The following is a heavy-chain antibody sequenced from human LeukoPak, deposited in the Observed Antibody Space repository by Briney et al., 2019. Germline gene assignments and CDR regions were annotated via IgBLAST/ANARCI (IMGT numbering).Heavy chain of an antibody. CDR1: GFTFSGYA. V-gene: IGHV3-23*01. Sequence: PGGSLRLSCAASGFTFSGYAMSWVRQAPGKGLEWVSVISGSGGSTYYADSVKGRFTISRDNSKNTLYLQMNSLRAEDTAVYYCAKSHYYDSSGHYGFFQHWGQGTLVTVSS. CDR2: ISGSGGST. CDR3: AKSHYYDSSGHYGFFQH. D-gene: IGHD3-22*01. J-gene: IGHJ1*01.